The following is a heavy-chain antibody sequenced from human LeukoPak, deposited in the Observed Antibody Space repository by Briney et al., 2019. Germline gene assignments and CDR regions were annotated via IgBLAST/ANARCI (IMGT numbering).Heavy chain of an antibody. V-gene: IGHV3-13*01. CDR1: GFTFSSYD. CDR2: IGTGGDT. CDR3: ARGSGSYLYFDL. D-gene: IGHD1-26*01. Sequence: GGSLTLSCAVSGFTFSSYDMHWVRQATGKGLEWVSAIGTGGDTYYPGSVKGRFTISRENAKNSLYLQMNSLRAGDTAVYYCARGSGSYLYFDLWGRGTLVTVSS. J-gene: IGHJ2*01.